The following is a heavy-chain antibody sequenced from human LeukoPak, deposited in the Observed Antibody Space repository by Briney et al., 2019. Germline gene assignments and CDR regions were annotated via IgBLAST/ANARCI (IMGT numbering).Heavy chain of an antibody. Sequence: SETLSLTCTVSGDSITSYYWSWIRQPPGKGLEWIGYIYYSGSTDYNSSLKSRVTISIDMSKNQISLRLTSVTAADTAVYYCARQTGSGLFILPGGQGTLVTVSS. CDR1: GDSITSYY. V-gene: IGHV4-59*08. CDR2: IYYSGST. J-gene: IGHJ4*02. CDR3: ARQTGSGLFILP. D-gene: IGHD3/OR15-3a*01.